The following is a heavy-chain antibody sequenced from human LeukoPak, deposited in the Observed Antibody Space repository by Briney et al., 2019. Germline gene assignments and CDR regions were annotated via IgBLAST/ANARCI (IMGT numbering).Heavy chain of an antibody. V-gene: IGHV3-23*01. J-gene: IGHJ5*02. CDR1: GFTFSSYV. CDR3: AKDKVYYDA. CDR2: ISGSGGST. D-gene: IGHD3-22*01. Sequence: GGSLRLSCGASGFTFSSYVMSWVRLAPGKGLEWVSGISGSGGSTYYADSVKGRFTISRDNSKNTLYLQMNSLRAEDTAIYYCAKDKVYYDAWGQGTLVIVSS.